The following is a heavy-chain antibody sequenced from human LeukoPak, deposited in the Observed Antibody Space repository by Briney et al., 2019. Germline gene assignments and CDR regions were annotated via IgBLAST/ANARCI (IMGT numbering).Heavy chain of an antibody. V-gene: IGHV4-34*01. CDR2: INHSGST. Sequence: SETLSLTCAVYGGSFSGYYWSWIRQPPGKGLEWIGEINHSGSTNYNPSLKSRVTISVDTSKNQFSLKLSSVTAADTAVYYCARGADYGDKFDYWGQGTLVTVSS. D-gene: IGHD4-17*01. CDR3: ARGADYGDKFDY. CDR1: GGSFSGYY. J-gene: IGHJ4*02.